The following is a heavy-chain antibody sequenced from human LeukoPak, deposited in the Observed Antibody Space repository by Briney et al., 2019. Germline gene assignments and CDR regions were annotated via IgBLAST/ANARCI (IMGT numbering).Heavy chain of an antibody. CDR3: ARNRRNSSGWYSDY. V-gene: IGHV4-4*02. CDR2: IYHSGST. J-gene: IGHJ4*02. D-gene: IGHD6-19*01. CDR1: GGSISSSNW. Sequence: SGTLSLTCAVSGGSISSSNWWSWVRQPPGKGLEWIGEIYHSGSTNYNPSLKSRVTISVDKSKNQFSLKLSSVSAADTAVYYCARNRRNSSGWYSDYWGQGTLVTVSS.